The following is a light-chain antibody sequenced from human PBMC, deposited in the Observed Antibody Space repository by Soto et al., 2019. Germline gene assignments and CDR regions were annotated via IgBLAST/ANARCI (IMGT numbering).Light chain of an antibody. CDR3: QQYGISPYT. CDR1: QSVSSSY. V-gene: IGKV3-20*01. Sequence: EIVVTQSPGTLSFSPGERATLSCRASQSVSSSYLAWYQQKPGQAPRLRIYGASSMATGIPDRFSGSGSGTDFTLTVSSLEPEDFAVYYCQQYGISPYTFGQGTKLEIK. CDR2: GAS. J-gene: IGKJ2*01.